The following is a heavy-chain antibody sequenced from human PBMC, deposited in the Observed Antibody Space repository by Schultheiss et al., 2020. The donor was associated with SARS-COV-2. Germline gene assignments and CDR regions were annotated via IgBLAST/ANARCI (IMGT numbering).Heavy chain of an antibody. D-gene: IGHD2-15*01. Sequence: GGSLRLSCAASGFTFSGSAMHWVRQASGKGLEWVGRIRSKANSYATEYAASVKGRFTISRDDSKNTAYLQMNSLKTEDTAVYYCTRQFCSGDNCYLNYFYYYGLDVWGQGTMVTVSS. CDR1: GFTFSGSA. CDR2: IRSKANSYAT. J-gene: IGHJ6*02. V-gene: IGHV3-73*01. CDR3: TRQFCSGDNCYLNYFYYYGLDV.